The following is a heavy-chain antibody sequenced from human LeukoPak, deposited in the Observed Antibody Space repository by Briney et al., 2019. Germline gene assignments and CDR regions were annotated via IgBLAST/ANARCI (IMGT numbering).Heavy chain of an antibody. V-gene: IGHV3-53*01. D-gene: IGHD4/OR15-4a*01. Sequence: GGSLRLSCTVSGFTVSSNSMSWVRQAPGKGLEWVSFIYSDNTHYSDSVKGRFTISRDNSKNTLYLQMNSLRAEDTAVYYCARQAGAYSHPYDYWGQGTLVTVSS. J-gene: IGHJ4*02. CDR2: IYSDNT. CDR1: GFTVSSNS. CDR3: ARQAGAYSHPYDY.